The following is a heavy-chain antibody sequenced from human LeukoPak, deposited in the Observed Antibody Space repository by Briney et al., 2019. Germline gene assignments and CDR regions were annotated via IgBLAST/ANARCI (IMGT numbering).Heavy chain of an antibody. CDR3: ANGAAAGTPTMGDY. J-gene: IGHJ4*02. CDR1: GFTFSSYS. V-gene: IGHV3-23*01. CDR2: ISGGGDNT. D-gene: IGHD6-13*01. Sequence: GGSLRLSCAASGFTFSSYSMNWVRQAPGKGLEWVSVISGGGDNTYYADSVKGRFTISRDNFKNTLYLQMNSLRAEDTAVYYCANGAAAGTPTMGDYWGQGTLVTVSS.